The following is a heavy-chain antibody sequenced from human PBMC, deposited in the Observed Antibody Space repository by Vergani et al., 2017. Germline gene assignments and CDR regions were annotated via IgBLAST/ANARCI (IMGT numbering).Heavy chain of an antibody. J-gene: IGHJ3*01. V-gene: IGHV4-61*02. CDR2: ISASGNA. CDR3: ARRSGGYYSGGKVHPLRTAFDV. CDR1: GGSINTGAYY. D-gene: IGHD2-15*01. Sequence: QVQLQESGPRLVRPSQTLSLTCTVSGGSINTGAYYWSWIRQPAGKGLEWLGHISASGNASHSPSLKTRVSMSVDTSKNQFSLTVTSVTAADTAIYFCARRSGGYYSGGKVHPLRTAFDVWGHGTVVTVSS.